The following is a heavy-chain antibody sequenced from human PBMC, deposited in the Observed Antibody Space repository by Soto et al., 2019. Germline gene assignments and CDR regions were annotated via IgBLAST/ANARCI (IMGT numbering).Heavy chain of an antibody. Sequence: DVQLVESGGGLVQPGRSLRLSCAASGFTFDDYAMHWVRQAPGKGLEWVSGISWNSGSIGYADSVKGRFTISRDNAKNSLYLQMNSLRAEDTALYYCAKGDDSSGYYCAFDIWGQGTMVTVSS. CDR3: AKGDDSSGYYCAFDI. CDR1: GFTFDDYA. D-gene: IGHD3-22*01. V-gene: IGHV3-9*01. J-gene: IGHJ3*02. CDR2: ISWNSGSI.